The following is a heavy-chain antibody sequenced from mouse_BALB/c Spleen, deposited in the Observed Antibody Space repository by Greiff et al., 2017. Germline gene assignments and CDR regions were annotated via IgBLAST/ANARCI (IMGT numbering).Heavy chain of an antibody. CDR3: ARDGAGTDYAMDY. J-gene: IGHJ4*01. V-gene: IGHV2-6-7*01. CDR2: IWGDGST. Sequence: QVQLKQSGPGLVAPSQSLSITCTVSGFSLTGYGVNWVRQPPGKGLEWLGMIWGDGSTDYNSALKSRLSSSKDNSKSQVFLKMNSLQTDDTARYYCARDGAGTDYAMDYWGQGTSVTVSS. CDR1: GFSLTGYG. D-gene: IGHD4-1*01.